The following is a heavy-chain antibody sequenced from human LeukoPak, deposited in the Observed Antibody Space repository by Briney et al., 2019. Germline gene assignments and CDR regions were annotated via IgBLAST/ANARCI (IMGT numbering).Heavy chain of an antibody. J-gene: IGHJ5*02. CDR2: IGTAGDT. D-gene: IGHD3-22*01. CDR1: GFTFSSYD. V-gene: IGHV3-13*01. Sequence: GSLRLSCAASGFTFSSYDMHWVRQATGKGLEWVSAIGTAGDTYYPGSVKGRFTISRENAKNTLYLQMNSLRAEDTAVYYCARDQEYYDSSGYYTRRGFDPWGQGTLVTVSS. CDR3: ARDQEYYDSSGYYTRRGFDP.